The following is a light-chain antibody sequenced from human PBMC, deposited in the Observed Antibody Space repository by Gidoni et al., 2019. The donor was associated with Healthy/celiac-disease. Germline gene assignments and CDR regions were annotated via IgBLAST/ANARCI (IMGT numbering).Light chain of an antibody. CDR1: QSVSSSY. CDR2: GAS. Sequence: EIVLTQSPGTLSLSPGERATLSCRASQSVSSSYLAWYQQKPGQAPRLLIYGASSRATGIPDRFSGSGSGTDFTLTISRLEPEDFAVYYCQQYGSSPPSDTFXGXTKVEIK. CDR3: QQYGSSPPSDT. J-gene: IGKJ4*01. V-gene: IGKV3-20*01.